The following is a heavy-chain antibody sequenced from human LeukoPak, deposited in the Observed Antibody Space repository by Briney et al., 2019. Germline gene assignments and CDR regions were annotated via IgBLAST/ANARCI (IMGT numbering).Heavy chain of an antibody. CDR2: IYYSGST. CDR3: ARDSIAAPDY. D-gene: IGHD6-6*01. Sequence: PSETLSLTCTVSGGSISNSSYYWGWIRQPPGKGLEWIGSIYYSGSTYYNPSLKSRVTISVDTSKNQFSLKLSSVTAADTAVYYCARDSIAAPDYWGQGTLVTVSS. J-gene: IGHJ4*02. CDR1: GGSISNSSYY. V-gene: IGHV4-39*07.